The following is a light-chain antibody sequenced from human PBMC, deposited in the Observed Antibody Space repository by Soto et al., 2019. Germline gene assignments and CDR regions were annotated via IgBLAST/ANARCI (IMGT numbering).Light chain of an antibody. V-gene: IGLV2-14*01. CDR1: TSNVGGYKY. Sequence: QSALTQPASVSGSPGQSITISRTGTTSNVGGYKYVSWYQQQPGKAPKLMIYEVSNRPSGVSNRFSGSKSGNTASLTISGLRAEDEADYYCSSYTSSSTLVFGGGTKLTVL. CDR3: SSYTSSSTLV. J-gene: IGLJ2*01. CDR2: EVS.